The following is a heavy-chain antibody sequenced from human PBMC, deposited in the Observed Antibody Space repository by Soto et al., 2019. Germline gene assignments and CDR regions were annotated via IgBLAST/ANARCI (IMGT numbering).Heavy chain of an antibody. Sequence: QVQLQQWGAGLLKPSETLSLTCAVYGGSFSGYYWSWIRQPPGKGLEWIGEINHSGSTNYNPSLKSRVTISVDTSKNQFSLKLSSVTAADTVVYYCARAYGGNSGVFDYWGQGTLVTVSS. CDR2: INHSGST. J-gene: IGHJ4*02. CDR3: ARAYGGNSGVFDY. CDR1: GGSFSGYY. D-gene: IGHD4-17*01. V-gene: IGHV4-34*01.